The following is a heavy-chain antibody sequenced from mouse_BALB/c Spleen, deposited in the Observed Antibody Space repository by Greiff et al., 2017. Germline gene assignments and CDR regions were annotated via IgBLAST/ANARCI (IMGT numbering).Heavy chain of an antibody. Sequence: EVKLVESGGGLVKPGGSLKLSCAASGFTFSSYAMSWVRQTPEKRLEWVASISSGGSTYYPDSVKGRFTISRDNARNILYLQMSSLRSEDTAMYYCARVYCNPNYFDYWGQGTTLTVSS. CDR3: ARVYCNPNYFDY. V-gene: IGHV5-6-5*01. CDR2: ISSGGST. J-gene: IGHJ2*01. D-gene: IGHD2-1*01. CDR1: GFTFSSYA.